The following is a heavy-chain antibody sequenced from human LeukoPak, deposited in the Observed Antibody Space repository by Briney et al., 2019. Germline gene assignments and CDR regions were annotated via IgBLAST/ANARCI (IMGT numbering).Heavy chain of an antibody. CDR3: ARDHYQRRGYSYGLYYYYGMDV. Sequence: ASVKVSCKASGYTFTGYYMHWVRQAPGQGLEWMGWINPNSGGTNYAQKFQGWVTMTRDTSISTAYMELSRLRSDDTAVYYCARDHYQRRGYSYGLYYYYGMDVWGQGTTVTVSS. CDR2: INPNSGGT. CDR1: GYTFTGYY. D-gene: IGHD5-18*01. V-gene: IGHV1-2*04. J-gene: IGHJ6*02.